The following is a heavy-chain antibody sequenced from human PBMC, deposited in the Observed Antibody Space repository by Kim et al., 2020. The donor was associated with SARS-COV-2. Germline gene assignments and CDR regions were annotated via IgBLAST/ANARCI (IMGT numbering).Heavy chain of an antibody. CDR3: ARYASVTKNFDY. V-gene: IGHV6-1*01. J-gene: IGHJ4*02. CDR2: TYYRSKWYN. Sequence: SQTLSLTCAISGDSVSNNNAAWNWIRLSPSRGLEWLGRTYYRSKWYNDFAVSVRSRISINPDTSQNQFSLQLNSATPEDTAVYYCARYASVTKNFDYWGQGTLVTVSS. CDR1: GDSVSNNNAA. D-gene: IGHD2-2*01.